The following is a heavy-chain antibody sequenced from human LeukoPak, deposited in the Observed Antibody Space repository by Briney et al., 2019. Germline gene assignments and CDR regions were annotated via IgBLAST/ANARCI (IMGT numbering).Heavy chain of an antibody. CDR1: GFSFSGYY. CDR3: ARDTCRGGSCYRRNWFEP. CDR2: INTDGSNT. D-gene: IGHD2-15*01. J-gene: IGHJ5*02. V-gene: IGHV3-74*01. Sequence: PGGSLRLSCAASGFSFSGYYMFWVRQAPGKGLVWVSRINTDGSNTDYADSVKGRFTISRDNAKKTLYLQMNSLRAEDTAVYYCARDTCRGGSCYRRNWFEPRGQGTLVTVSS.